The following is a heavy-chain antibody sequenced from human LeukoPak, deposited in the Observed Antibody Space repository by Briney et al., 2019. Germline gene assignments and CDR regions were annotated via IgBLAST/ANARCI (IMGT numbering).Heavy chain of an antibody. CDR2: IYHSGST. D-gene: IGHD3-22*01. Sequence: SGTLSLTCAVSGGSISSSNWWSWVRQPPGKGLEWIGEIYHSGSTNYNPSLKSRVTISVDKSKNQFSLKLSSVTAADTAVYYCARDRYYYDSSGYYPFDYWGQGTLVTVSS. J-gene: IGHJ4*02. CDR3: ARDRYYYDSSGYYPFDY. V-gene: IGHV4-4*02. CDR1: GGSISSSNW.